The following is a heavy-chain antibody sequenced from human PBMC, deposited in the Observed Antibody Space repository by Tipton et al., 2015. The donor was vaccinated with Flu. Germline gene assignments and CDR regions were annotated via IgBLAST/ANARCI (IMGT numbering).Heavy chain of an antibody. CDR1: GFTFSNYW. V-gene: IGHV3-7*01. J-gene: IGHJ4*02. Sequence: SLRLSCVVSGFTFSNYWMSWVRQAPGKGLEWVANIKKDGSEKNYVDSVKGRFTISRDNAKNSLYLQTNSLRAEDAAVYYCARGGGLFDCWGQGTLVTVSS. D-gene: IGHD2-15*01. CDR3: ARGGGLFDC. CDR2: IKKDGSEK.